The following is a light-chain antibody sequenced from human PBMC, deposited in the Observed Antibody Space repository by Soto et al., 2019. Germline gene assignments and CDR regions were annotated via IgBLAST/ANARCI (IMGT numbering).Light chain of an antibody. Sequence: EMVMTQSPATLSVSPGERATLSCRASQSVSTNLVWYQQKPGQAPRLLIYGASTRATGIPARFSGSGSGTEFTLTISSLQSEDFAGYYCQQCDQVWTFGQVTKVEIK. V-gene: IGKV3-15*01. CDR2: GAS. CDR1: QSVSTN. CDR3: QQCDQVWT. J-gene: IGKJ1*01.